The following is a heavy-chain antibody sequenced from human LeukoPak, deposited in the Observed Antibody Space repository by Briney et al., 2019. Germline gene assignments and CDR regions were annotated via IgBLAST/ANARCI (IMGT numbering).Heavy chain of an antibody. CDR1: GFTFSKNW. D-gene: IGHD6-13*01. Sequence: QPGGSLRLSCVASGFTFSKNWMHWVRQAPGKGLVWVSRIQGDGSNTNYADSVKGRFSIPRDNAKNTVYLQMTSLWAEDTGIYYCSRGTSAGGPISPFDFWGQGTVVTVSS. CDR2: IQGDGSNT. J-gene: IGHJ4*02. V-gene: IGHV3-74*01. CDR3: SRGTSAGGPISPFDF.